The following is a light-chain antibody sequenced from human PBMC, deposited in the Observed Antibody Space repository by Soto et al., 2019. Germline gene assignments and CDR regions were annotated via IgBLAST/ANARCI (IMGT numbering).Light chain of an antibody. CDR3: QHRSNWPPWT. V-gene: IGKV3-11*01. J-gene: IGKJ1*01. Sequence: EIVLTQSPATLSLYPGERATLSCRASQSVSTYLAWYQQKPGQAPRLLIFVASNRATGIPARFSGSGSGTDFTLTISSLEPDDFAVYYCQHRSNWPPWTFGQGTKVDIK. CDR1: QSVSTY. CDR2: VAS.